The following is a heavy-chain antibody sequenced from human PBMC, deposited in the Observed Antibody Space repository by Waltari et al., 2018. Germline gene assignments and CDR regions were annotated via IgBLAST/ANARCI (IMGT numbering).Heavy chain of an antibody. Sequence: QLPLQESGPGRVKPSEPLSLTCIVSDVPLTSSRSYWAWHSQPPGKGLEWIGSIFYDGSAYYNPSLKSRVTMSVDTSKSHFSLKLISVIAADTAVYYCARHGYYGSGSFHIWGQGTMLTVSS. CDR1: DVPLTSSRSY. CDR3: ARHGYYGSGSFHI. J-gene: IGHJ3*02. V-gene: IGHV4-39*01. D-gene: IGHD3-10*01. CDR2: IFYDGSA.